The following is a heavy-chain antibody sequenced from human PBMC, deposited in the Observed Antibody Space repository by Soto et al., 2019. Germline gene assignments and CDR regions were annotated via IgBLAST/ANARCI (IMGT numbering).Heavy chain of an antibody. V-gene: IGHV4-59*08. CDR3: ARVAY. Sequence: SETLSLTCTVSGGYIRSYYWSWIRQPPGKGLEWIGYIYYSGSTNYNPSLKSRVIISRDNAQNSLFLQMNTLRPEDSAIYYCARVAYWGPGNQVTACS. CDR2: IYYSGST. J-gene: IGHJ4*02. CDR1: GGYIRSYY.